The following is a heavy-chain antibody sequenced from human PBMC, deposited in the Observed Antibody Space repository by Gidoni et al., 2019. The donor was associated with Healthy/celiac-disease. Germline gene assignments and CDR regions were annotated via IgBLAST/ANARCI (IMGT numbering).Heavy chain of an antibody. CDR3: ARGVTTVVTAHYYCDY. CDR2: IWYDGSNK. V-gene: IGHV3-33*01. J-gene: IGHJ4*02. Sequence: QVQLVGSGGGVVQPGRSLRLSCSASGFPFSRYGMHWVRQAPGKGLEWVAVIWYDGSNKYYADSVKGRFTISRDNSKNTLYLQMNSLRAEDTAVYYCARGVTTVVTAHYYCDYWGQGTLVTVSS. D-gene: IGHD4-17*01. CDR1: GFPFSRYG.